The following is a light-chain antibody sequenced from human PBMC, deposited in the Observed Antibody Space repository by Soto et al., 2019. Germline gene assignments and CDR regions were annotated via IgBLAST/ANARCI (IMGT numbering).Light chain of an antibody. CDR1: SSDVGGYNY. Sequence: QSALTQPRSVSGSPGQSVTISCTGTSSDVGGYNYVSWYQQHPGKAPKLMIYDVSKRPSGVPDRFSGSKSGNTASLTISGLQAEDDGDYYCWSYAGSYWVLGGGTKGTVL. J-gene: IGLJ3*02. CDR3: WSYAGSYWV. CDR2: DVS. V-gene: IGLV2-11*01.